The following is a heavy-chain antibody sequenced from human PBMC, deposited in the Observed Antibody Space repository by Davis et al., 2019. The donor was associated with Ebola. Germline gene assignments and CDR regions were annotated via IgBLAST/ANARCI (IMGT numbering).Heavy chain of an antibody. D-gene: IGHD1-26*01. V-gene: IGHV3-48*04. J-gene: IGHJ5*02. CDR3: ARSSKWELLPLWFDP. Sequence: PGGSLRLSCAASGFTFSSYSMNWVRQAPGKGLEWVSSISSSGSTIYYADSVKGRFTISRDNAKNSLYLQMNSLRAEDTAVYYCARSSKWELLPLWFDPWGQGTLVTVSS. CDR1: GFTFSSYS. CDR2: ISSSGSTI.